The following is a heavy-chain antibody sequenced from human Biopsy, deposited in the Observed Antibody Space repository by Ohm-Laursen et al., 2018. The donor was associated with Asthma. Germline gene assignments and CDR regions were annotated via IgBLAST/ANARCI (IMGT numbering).Heavy chain of an antibody. CDR2: THYSGST. V-gene: IGHV4-39*01. J-gene: IGHJ4*02. Sequence: SDTLSLTCSVSGASIRGSGSYWAWIRQAPGKGPEWIGTTHYSGSTFYKPSLRSRVTMSLDTSTNQFSLRLRSVTATDTAVYYCASPVNRVFGGYEWAAVFDYWGQGILVTVSS. CDR1: GASIRGSGSY. D-gene: IGHD5-12*01. CDR3: ASPVNRVFGGYEWAAVFDY.